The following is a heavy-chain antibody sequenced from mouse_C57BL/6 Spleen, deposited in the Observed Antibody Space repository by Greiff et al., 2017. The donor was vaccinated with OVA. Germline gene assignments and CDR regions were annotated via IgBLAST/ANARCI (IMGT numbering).Heavy chain of an antibody. CDR2: INPNNGGT. J-gene: IGHJ2*01. D-gene: IGHD4-1*01. Sequence: VQLQQSGPELVKPGASVKISCTASGYTFTDYYMNWVKQSPGKSLEWIGDINPNNGGTSYNQKFKGNATLTVDKSSSTAYMALRSLTSEDSAVYYCAKRVGREYCDDWGQGTTLTVSS. CDR3: AKRVGREYCDD. V-gene: IGHV1-26*01. CDR1: GYTFTDYY.